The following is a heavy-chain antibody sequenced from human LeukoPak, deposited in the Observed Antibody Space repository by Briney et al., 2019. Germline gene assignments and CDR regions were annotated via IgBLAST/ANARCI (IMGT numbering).Heavy chain of an antibody. Sequence: GESLKISCKGSGYSFTNYWIGWVRQMPGKGLEWMGIIYPGDSDTTYSPSFQGQVTISADKSISTAYMQWNRLKASDTAMYYCARLEYSTSSPGYWGQGTLVTVSS. CDR2: IYPGDSDT. CDR1: GYSFTNYW. CDR3: ARLEYSTSSPGY. V-gene: IGHV5-51*01. J-gene: IGHJ4*02. D-gene: IGHD6-6*01.